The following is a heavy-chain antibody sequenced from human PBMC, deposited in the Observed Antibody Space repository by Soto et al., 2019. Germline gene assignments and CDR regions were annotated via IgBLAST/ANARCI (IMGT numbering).Heavy chain of an antibody. CDR3: AKDHVYSGSWYSAFDI. CDR1: GFTFSNYA. D-gene: IGHD6-13*01. J-gene: IGHJ3*02. Sequence: EVQLLESGGGLVQPGGSLRLSCAASGFTFSNYAMSWVRQAPGKGLEWVSGISGSGGSTYYADSVKGRFTISRDNSKNTLFLQMNSRSAEDTAVYYCAKDHVYSGSWYSAFDIWGQGTMVTVSS. V-gene: IGHV3-23*01. CDR2: ISGSGGST.